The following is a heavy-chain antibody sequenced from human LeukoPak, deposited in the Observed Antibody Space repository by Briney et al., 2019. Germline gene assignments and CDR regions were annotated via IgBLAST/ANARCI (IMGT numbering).Heavy chain of an antibody. V-gene: IGHV3-30-3*01. CDR1: GFTFSNYA. CDR2: ISYDGTNK. Sequence: PGGSLRLSCAASGFTFSNYAMHWVRQAPGKGLEWVAVISYDGTNKYYADSVKGRFTISRDNSKNTMYLQMNSLRAEDTAVYYCARHRAYSSSSPFDYWGQGTLVTVSS. D-gene: IGHD6-6*01. CDR3: ARHRAYSSSSPFDY. J-gene: IGHJ4*02.